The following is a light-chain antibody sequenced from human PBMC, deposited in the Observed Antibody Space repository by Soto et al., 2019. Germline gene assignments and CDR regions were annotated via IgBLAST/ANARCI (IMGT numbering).Light chain of an antibody. CDR3: QQYDNLPIT. V-gene: IGKV3-15*01. J-gene: IGKJ5*01. CDR1: QSFSSY. CDR2: GAS. Sequence: EIVMTQSPATLSVSPGERATLSCRASQSFSSYLAFYQQKPGQAPRLLIYGASTRATGIPARFSGSGSGTEFTLTISSLQSEDIATYYCQQYDNLPITFGQGARLEIK.